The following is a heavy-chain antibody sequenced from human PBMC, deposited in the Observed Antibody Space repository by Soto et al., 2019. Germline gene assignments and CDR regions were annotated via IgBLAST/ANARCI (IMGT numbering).Heavy chain of an antibody. CDR2: IKSKTDGGTT. Sequence: GGSLRLSCAASGFTFSNAWMNWVRQAPGKGLEWVGRIKSKTDGGTTDYAAPVKGRFTISRDDSKNTLYLQMNSLKTEDTAVYYCTTDLPYYDFWSGYYFFDYWGQGTLVTVSS. CDR1: GFTFSNAW. D-gene: IGHD3-3*01. CDR3: TTDLPYYDFWSGYYFFDY. V-gene: IGHV3-15*07. J-gene: IGHJ4*02.